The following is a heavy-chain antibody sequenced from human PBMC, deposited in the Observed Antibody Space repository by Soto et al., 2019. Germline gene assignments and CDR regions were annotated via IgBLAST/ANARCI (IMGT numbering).Heavy chain of an antibody. CDR1: AFTFSDYY. Sequence: GGSLRLSCAGSAFTFSDYYMSWVRLAPGQGLEWVSSMGSSGATIYYADSVKGRFTISRANAKNSLYLQMNSLRAGDTAVYYCARDTVPASAADFYGLDVWGQGTTVTVSS. CDR3: ARDTVPASAADFYGLDV. D-gene: IGHD2-2*01. V-gene: IGHV3-11*01. CDR2: MGSSGATI. J-gene: IGHJ6*02.